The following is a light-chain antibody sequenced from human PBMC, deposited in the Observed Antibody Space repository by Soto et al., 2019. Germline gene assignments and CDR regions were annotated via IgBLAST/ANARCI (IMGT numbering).Light chain of an antibody. CDR1: QTISSW. CDR2: KAS. V-gene: IGKV1-5*03. CDR3: QQSYTSLALT. Sequence: DIQMTQSPSTLSGSVGDRVTITCRASQTISSWLAWYQQKPGKAPKLLIYKASTLKSGVPPRFSGRGSGTNFTLTITSLQPEDFATYYCQQSYTSLALTFGGGTKVEI. J-gene: IGKJ4*01.